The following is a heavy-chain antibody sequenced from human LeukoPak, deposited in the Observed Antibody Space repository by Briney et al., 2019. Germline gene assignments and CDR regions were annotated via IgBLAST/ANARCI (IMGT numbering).Heavy chain of an antibody. CDR2: IYYSGST. CDR3: ARTGSTVTMLYPFDH. D-gene: IGHD4-17*01. V-gene: IGHV4-59*01. Sequence: SETLSLTCTVSGGSIRSYYWSWIRQPPGKGLEWIGYIYYSGSTNYNPSLKSRVSISVDTSKDQFSLKLSSVTAADTAVYYCARTGSTVTMLYPFDHWGQGTLVTVSS. CDR1: GGSIRSYY. J-gene: IGHJ4*02.